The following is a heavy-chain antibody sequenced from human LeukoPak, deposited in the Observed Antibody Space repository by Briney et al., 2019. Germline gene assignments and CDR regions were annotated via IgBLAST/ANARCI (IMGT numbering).Heavy chain of an antibody. CDR1: GFTFSTYA. J-gene: IGHJ4*02. CDR3: AKEAGPATFDY. CDR2: ISVTGGST. V-gene: IGHV3-23*01. Sequence: GGSLRLSCAASGFTFSTYAMSWVRQAPGKGLEWVSSISVTGGSTYYADSVKGRFTISRDNSKNTLYLQMNSLRAEDTAVYYCAKEAGPATFDYWGQGTLVTVSS.